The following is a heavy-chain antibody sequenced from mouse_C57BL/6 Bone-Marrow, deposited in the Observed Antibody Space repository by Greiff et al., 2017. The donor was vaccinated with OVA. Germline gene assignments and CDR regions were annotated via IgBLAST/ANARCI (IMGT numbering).Heavy chain of an antibody. CDR2: IDPNSGGT. J-gene: IGHJ2*01. D-gene: IGHD1-1*01. CDR1: GYTFTSYW. Sequence: VQLQQPGAELVKPGASVKLSCKASGYTFTSYWMHWVKQRPGRGLEWIGWIDPNSGGTKYNEKFKSKATLTVDKPSSTAYMQLSSLTSEDSAVYYCASLYYYGSSPDYWGQGTTLTVSS. CDR3: ASLYYYGSSPDY. V-gene: IGHV1-72*01.